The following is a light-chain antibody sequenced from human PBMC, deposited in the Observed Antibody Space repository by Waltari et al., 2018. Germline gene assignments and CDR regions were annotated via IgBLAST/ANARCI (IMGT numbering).Light chain of an antibody. J-gene: IGLJ2*01. V-gene: IGLV2-8*01. CDR3: SSYAGSKNVV. CDR2: EVS. Sequence: SALTQPPSASGSPGQSVPISCTGTSSDVGGYTYVSLYQQHPGKAPKLMIYEVSKRPSGVPDRFSGSKSGNTASLTVSGLQAEDEADYYCSSYAGSKNVVFGGGTKLTVL. CDR1: SSDVGGYTY.